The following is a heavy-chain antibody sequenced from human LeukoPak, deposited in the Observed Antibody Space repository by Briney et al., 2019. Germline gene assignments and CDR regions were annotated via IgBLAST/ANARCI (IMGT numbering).Heavy chain of an antibody. J-gene: IGHJ4*02. CDR3: ARSLWPEDY. V-gene: IGHV3-7*03. D-gene: IGHD1-14*01. CDR2: INQNGNSQ. Sequence: GGSLRLSCEASGFAFSSYWASWVRQAPGKGLEWVATINQNGNSQNYVDSVRGRFTISKDNAKNSVYLQMNSLRAEDTAVYYCARSLWPEDYWGQGILVPVS. CDR1: GFAFSSYW.